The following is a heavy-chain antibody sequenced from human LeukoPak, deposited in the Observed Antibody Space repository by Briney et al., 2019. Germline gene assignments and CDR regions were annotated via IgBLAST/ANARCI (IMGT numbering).Heavy chain of an antibody. CDR3: ARGDCSGGSCYLSLTTIDS. Sequence: GGSLRLSCAASGFTFSSYSMNWVRQAPGKGLEWLSYISSSSSTIYYADSVKGRFTISRDNAKNSPYLQMNSLRAEDTAVYYCARGDCSGGSCYLSLTTIDSWGQGTLVTVSS. D-gene: IGHD2-15*01. CDR2: ISSSSSTI. CDR1: GFTFSSYS. V-gene: IGHV3-48*01. J-gene: IGHJ4*02.